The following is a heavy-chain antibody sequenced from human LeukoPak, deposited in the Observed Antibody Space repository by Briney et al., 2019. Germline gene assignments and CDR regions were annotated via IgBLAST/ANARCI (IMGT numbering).Heavy chain of an antibody. CDR1: GDSISSSSYY. V-gene: IGHV4-39*01. CDR2: IYYSGST. Sequence: SQTLSLTCAVSGDSISSSSYYWGWIRQPPGKGLEWIGSIYYSGSTYYNPSLKSRVTISADTSKNQFFLKLSSVAAADTAVYYCARLWRAAIDYGGQGTLVTVSS. D-gene: IGHD1-1*01. J-gene: IGHJ4*02. CDR3: ARLWRAAIDY.